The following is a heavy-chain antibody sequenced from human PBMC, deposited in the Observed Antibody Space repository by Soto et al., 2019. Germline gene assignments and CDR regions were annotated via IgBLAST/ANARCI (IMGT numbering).Heavy chain of an antibody. J-gene: IGHJ6*02. CDR2: ISSSGYPI. CDR3: ATDNRPLWNGYYSWYDYYGMDV. Sequence: QVQLVESGGGLVKPGGSLRLSCAASGFSFSDYYMTWIRQAPGKGLEWLSYISSSGYPIYYADSVKGRFTISRDNAKNSVYLQMNSLSDEDTAVSYCATDNRPLWNGYYSWYDYYGMDVWGQGTTVTVYS. CDR1: GFSFSDYY. V-gene: IGHV3-11*01. D-gene: IGHD3-3*01.